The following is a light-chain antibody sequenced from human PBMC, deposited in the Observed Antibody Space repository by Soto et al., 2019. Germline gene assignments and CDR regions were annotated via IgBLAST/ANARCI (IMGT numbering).Light chain of an antibody. CDR1: KNDIGVYDF. J-gene: IGLJ1*01. CDR3: KSYAGINTDV. Sequence: QSALTQPPSASGSPGQSVTISCTGTKNDIGVYDFVSWYQHHPGKAPRLIIYEVVQRPSGVPDRFSGSKSGNTASLTVSGLQAADEADYFCKSYAGINTDVFGSGTKLTVL. CDR2: EVV. V-gene: IGLV2-8*01.